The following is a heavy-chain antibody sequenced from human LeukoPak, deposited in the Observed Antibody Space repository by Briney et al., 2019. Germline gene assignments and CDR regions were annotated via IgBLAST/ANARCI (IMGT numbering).Heavy chain of an antibody. D-gene: IGHD2-2*01. V-gene: IGHV1-69*13. CDR1: GGTFSSYA. CDR2: IIPIFGTA. Sequence: VKVSCKASGGTFSSYAISWVRQAPGQGLEWMGGIIPIFGTANYAQKFQGRVTITADESTSTAYMELSSLRSEDTAVYYCARDGGVRDIVVVPAASYYYYGMDVWGQGTTVTVSS. J-gene: IGHJ6*02. CDR3: ARDGGVRDIVVVPAASYYYYGMDV.